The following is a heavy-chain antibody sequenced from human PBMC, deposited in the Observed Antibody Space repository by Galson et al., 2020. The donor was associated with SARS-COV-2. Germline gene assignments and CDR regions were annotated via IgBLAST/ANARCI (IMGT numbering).Heavy chain of an antibody. CDR3: ARDLMWGLDI. CDR2: IYSGGST. V-gene: IGHV3-53*04. CDR1: GFTVSSNY. J-gene: IGHJ3*02. D-gene: IGHD3-16*01. Sequence: GESLKISCAASGFTVSSNYMSWVRQAPGKGLVWVSVIYSGGSTYYADSVKGRFTISRHNSKNTLYLQMNSLRAEDTAVYYCARDLMWGLDIWGQGTMVTVSS.